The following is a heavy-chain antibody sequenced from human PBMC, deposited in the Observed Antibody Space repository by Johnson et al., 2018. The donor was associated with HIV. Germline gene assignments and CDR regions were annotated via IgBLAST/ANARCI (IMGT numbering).Heavy chain of an antibody. Sequence: VQLVESGGGLVQPGGSLRLSCAASGFTFSSYDMHWVRQATGKGLEWVSAIGTAGATYYPGSVKGRFTTSRENAKNSLYLQMNSLRPEDTAVYFCARGGLYIQFLAFDAFDIWGQGTMVTVSS. CDR1: GFTFSSYD. CDR3: ARGGLYIQFLAFDAFDI. J-gene: IGHJ3*02. V-gene: IGHV3-13*01. D-gene: IGHD4-11*01. CDR2: IGTAGAT.